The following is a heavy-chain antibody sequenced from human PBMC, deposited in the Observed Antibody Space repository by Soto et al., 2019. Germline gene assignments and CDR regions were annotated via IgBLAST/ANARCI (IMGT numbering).Heavy chain of an antibody. CDR3: TTDCTNGYYYYGMDV. CDR1: GGTFSSYG. CDR2: IIPIFGTS. J-gene: IGHJ6*02. D-gene: IGHD2-8*01. Sequence: GASVKVSCKASGGTFSSYGISWVRQAPGEGLERMGWIIPIFGTSNYAQKFQGRVTITADESTSTAYMELGSLRSEDTAVYYCTTDCTNGYYYYGMDVWGQGTTVTVSS. V-gene: IGHV1-69*13.